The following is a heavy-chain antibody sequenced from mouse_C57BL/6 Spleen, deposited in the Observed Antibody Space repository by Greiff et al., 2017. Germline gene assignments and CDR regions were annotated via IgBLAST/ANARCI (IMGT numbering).Heavy chain of an antibody. CDR3: TRNYGSSYGDD. CDR1: GYTFTDYE. D-gene: IGHD1-1*01. J-gene: IGHJ2*01. CDR2: IDPETGGT. Sequence: QVQLQQSGAELVRPGASVTLSCKASGYTFTDYEMHWVKQTPVHGLEWIGAIDPETGGTAYNQKFKGKAILTADKSSSTAYMELRSLTSEDSAVYYCTRNYGSSYGDDWGQGTTLTVSS. V-gene: IGHV1-15*01.